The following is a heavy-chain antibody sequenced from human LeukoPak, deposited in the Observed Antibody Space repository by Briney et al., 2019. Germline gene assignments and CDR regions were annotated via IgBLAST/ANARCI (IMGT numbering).Heavy chain of an antibody. Sequence: SSQTLSLTCTVSGGSISSGDYYWSWIRQPPGNGLEWIGYIYYSGSTYYNPSLKSRVTISADTSKNQFSLKLSSVTAADTAVYYCARVIGYCSGGSCYSAPDWYFDLWGRGTLVTVSS. CDR3: ARVIGYCSGGSCYSAPDWYFDL. D-gene: IGHD2-15*01. J-gene: IGHJ2*01. CDR1: GGSISSGDYY. V-gene: IGHV4-30-4*01. CDR2: IYYSGST.